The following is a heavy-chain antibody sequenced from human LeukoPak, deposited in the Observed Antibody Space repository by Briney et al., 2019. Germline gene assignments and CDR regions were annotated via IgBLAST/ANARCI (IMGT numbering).Heavy chain of an antibody. V-gene: IGHV1-2*02. J-gene: IGHJ6*02. CDR3: ARDGGMDV. Sequence: ASVKVSCKASGYTFTAYYMHWVRQAPGQGLEWMGWINPNDGGTNSAQKFQGRVTMTRDTSISTVYLDPSRLTSDDTAVYYCARDGGMDVWGQGTTVIVSS. CDR2: INPNDGGT. CDR1: GYTFTAYY.